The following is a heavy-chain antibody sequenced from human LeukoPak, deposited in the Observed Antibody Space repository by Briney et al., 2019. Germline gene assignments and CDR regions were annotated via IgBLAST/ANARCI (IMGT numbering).Heavy chain of an antibody. CDR3: ARLFCTTGACYTGFDY. J-gene: IGHJ4*02. V-gene: IGHV3-73*01. CDR1: GFTFSGYA. CDR2: IRSISNNYAT. Sequence: PGGSLRLSCVASGFTFSGYAMHWVRQASGKGLKWVGRIRSISNNYATAYAASVKGRFTISRDDSKNTAYLQMNSLKAEDSAVYYCARLFCTTGACYTGFDYWGQGTLVTVSS. D-gene: IGHD2-8*01.